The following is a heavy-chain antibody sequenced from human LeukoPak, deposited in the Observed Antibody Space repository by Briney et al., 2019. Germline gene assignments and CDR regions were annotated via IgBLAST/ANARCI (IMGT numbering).Heavy chain of an antibody. CDR2: IYAGGNT. CDR3: ARQQDTTNPGY. Sequence: GGSLRLSCAASGFSFSDYSMNWVRQAPGKGLEWVSIIYAGGNTYYADSVKGRFTISRDDSKNTLSLQMNGLRAEDTAVYYCARQQDTTNPGYWGQGTLVTVSS. J-gene: IGHJ4*02. D-gene: IGHD1-1*01. V-gene: IGHV3-66*04. CDR1: GFSFSDYS.